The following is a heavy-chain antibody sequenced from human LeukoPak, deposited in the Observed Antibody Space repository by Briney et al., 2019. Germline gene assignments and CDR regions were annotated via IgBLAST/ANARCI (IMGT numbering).Heavy chain of an antibody. V-gene: IGHV3-15*01. CDR2: IKSKTDGGTT. J-gene: IGHJ4*02. Sequence: PGGSLRLSCAASGFTVSSNYMSWVRQAPGKGLEWVGRIKSKTDGGTTDYAAPVKGRFTISRDDSKNTLYLQMNSLKTEDTAVYYCTTDLVGEAPVSTNDYWGQGTLVTVSS. D-gene: IGHD1-26*01. CDR3: TTDLVGEAPVSTNDY. CDR1: GFTVSSNY.